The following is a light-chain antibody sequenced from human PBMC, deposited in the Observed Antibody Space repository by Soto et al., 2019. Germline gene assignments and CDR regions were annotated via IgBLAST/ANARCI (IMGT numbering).Light chain of an antibody. J-gene: IGKJ4*01. Sequence: EFVLTQSPGTLSLSPGERATLSCRASQTVRNNYLACYQQKPGQAPRLLIYYGASRATGILDRWCGGGSGTDVSLTISRLEDEDFAVVYCQQFSSYSLTFGGGTKVDIK. CDR3: QQFSSYSLT. CDR2: YGA. CDR1: QTVRNNY. V-gene: IGKV3-20*01.